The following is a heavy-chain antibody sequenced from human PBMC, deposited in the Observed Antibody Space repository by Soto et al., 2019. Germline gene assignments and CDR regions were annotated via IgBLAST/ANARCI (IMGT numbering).Heavy chain of an antibody. V-gene: IGHV1-18*01. D-gene: IGHD5-12*01. CDR2: ISSYNGNT. CDR1: GFTFSSLC. Sequence: GSMKVFCKASGFTFSSLCITWVPLSPGQGLEWMGWISSYNGNTNYAQKLQGRVTMTTDTSTSTAYMELRSLRSDDTAVYYCARGGDSTEFDPWGQGTLVTVSS. J-gene: IGHJ5*02. CDR3: ARGGDSTEFDP.